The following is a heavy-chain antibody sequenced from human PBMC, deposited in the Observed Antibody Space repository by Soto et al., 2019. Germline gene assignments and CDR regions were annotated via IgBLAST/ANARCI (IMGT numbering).Heavy chain of an antibody. CDR3: ARRWGRTFDY. V-gene: IGHV4-59*08. D-gene: IGHD7-27*01. J-gene: IGHJ4*02. Sequence: QVQLQESGPGLVKPSETLSLTCTVSGGSISSYYWSWIRQPPGKGLEWIGYIYYSGSTNYNPSLKSRVALSVDPSKNQFSLKLSSVTAADTAVYYCARRWGRTFDYWGQGTLVTVSS. CDR2: IYYSGST. CDR1: GGSISSYY.